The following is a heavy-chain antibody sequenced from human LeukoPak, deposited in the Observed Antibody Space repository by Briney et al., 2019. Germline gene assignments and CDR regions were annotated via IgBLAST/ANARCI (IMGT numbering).Heavy chain of an antibody. D-gene: IGHD6-19*01. CDR3: ARINLKYSSGWYMYYYYYMDV. CDR1: GGSISSSSYY. CDR2: IYYSGSA. J-gene: IGHJ6*03. V-gene: IGHV4-39*01. Sequence: SETLSLTCTVSGGSISSSSYYWGWIRQPPGKGLEWIGSIYYSGSAYYNPSLKSRVTISVDTSKNQFALKLGSVTAADTAVYYCARINLKYSSGWYMYYYYYMDVWGKGTTVTVSS.